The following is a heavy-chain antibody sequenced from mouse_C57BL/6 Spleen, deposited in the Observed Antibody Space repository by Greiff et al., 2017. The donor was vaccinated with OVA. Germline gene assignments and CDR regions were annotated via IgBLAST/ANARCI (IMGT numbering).Heavy chain of an antibody. D-gene: IGHD1-1*01. CDR2: IDPANGNT. Sequence: VQLQQSVAELVRPGASVKLSCTASGFNIKNTYMPWVKQRPEQGLEWIGRIDPANGNTKYAPKFQGKATITADTSSNTAYLQLSSLTSEDTAIYYCASYGSSYERAYWGQGTLVTVSA. CDR1: GFNIKNTY. V-gene: IGHV14-3*01. J-gene: IGHJ3*01. CDR3: ASYGSSYERAY.